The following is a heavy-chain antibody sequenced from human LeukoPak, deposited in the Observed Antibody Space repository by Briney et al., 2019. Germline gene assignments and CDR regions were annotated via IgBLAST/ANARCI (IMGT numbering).Heavy chain of an antibody. CDR1: GFTVNSYA. Sequence: GGSLRLSCAASGFTVNSYAMSWVRQGPGKGLEWVSTISGSGDNTYHADSVRDRFTISRDISKNTLYLQMDSLRAEDTAVYYCTKDHSEYVWGSYRRDDYWGQGTLVTVSS. J-gene: IGHJ4*02. CDR3: TKDHSEYVWGSYRRDDY. CDR2: ISGSGDNT. V-gene: IGHV3-23*01. D-gene: IGHD3-16*02.